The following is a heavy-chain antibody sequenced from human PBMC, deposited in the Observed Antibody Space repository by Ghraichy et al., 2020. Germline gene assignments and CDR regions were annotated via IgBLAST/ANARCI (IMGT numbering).Heavy chain of an antibody. D-gene: IGHD3-10*01. CDR2: IYYSGIT. V-gene: IGHV4-61*01. J-gene: IGHJ4*02. Sequence: SETLSLTCTVSGASVSSGRYYWNWIRQPPGKGLECLGYIYYSGITNYNPSLKSRGTISIDTSMNQFSLKLTSVTAADTAVYYCARGYYGSGSDLGQWGQGTPVTVSS. CDR3: ARGYYGSGSDLGQ. CDR1: GASVSSGRYY.